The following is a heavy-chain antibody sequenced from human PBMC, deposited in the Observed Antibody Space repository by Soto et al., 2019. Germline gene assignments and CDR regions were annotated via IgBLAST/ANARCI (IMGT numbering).Heavy chain of an antibody. D-gene: IGHD3-22*01. CDR2: ISGRGDDT. Sequence: EVQLLESGGDLVQPGGSLRLSCAASGFTFSSYAMSWVRQAPGKGLGWVSTISGRGDDTYYPDSVKGRFTISRDNSKNTLYVHMNSLRAEDTAVYYCASAQPTYSSSYFDYWGQGTLVTVSS. V-gene: IGHV3-23*01. CDR1: GFTFSSYA. CDR3: ASAQPTYSSSYFDY. J-gene: IGHJ4*02.